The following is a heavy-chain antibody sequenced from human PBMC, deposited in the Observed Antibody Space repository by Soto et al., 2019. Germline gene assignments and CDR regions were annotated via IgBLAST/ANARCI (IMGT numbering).Heavy chain of an antibody. CDR3: VRDKDRPQLGGNYYYILDV. V-gene: IGHV1-69*12. CDR2: IMPIFRTP. J-gene: IGHJ6*02. Sequence: QVQLEQSGAEVKKPGSSVKVSCKASGGTFSNSAISWVRQAPGQGLEWMGGIMPIFRTPDYAQKFQGRVTVTADESTSTAYMELSGLKSDDTAVYYCVRDKDRPQLGGNYYYILDVWGQGTTVTVSS. D-gene: IGHD3-3*02. CDR1: GGTFSNSA.